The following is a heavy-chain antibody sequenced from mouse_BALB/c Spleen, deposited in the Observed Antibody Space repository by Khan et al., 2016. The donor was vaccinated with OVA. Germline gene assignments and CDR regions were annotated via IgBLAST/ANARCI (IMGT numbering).Heavy chain of an antibody. CDR3: VRSFHHGSSTWFAY. D-gene: IGHD1-1*01. Sequence: QVQLQQSGAELVKPGASVKLSCKASGYPLTSYWLHWVKQRPGQGLEWIGEIDPSDSYTNYNQKFKGKATGPVDKSSSTTCLQLSSLPSEDSAVSYGVRSFHHGSSTWFAYWGQGTLVPVAA. J-gene: IGHJ3*01. V-gene: IGHV1-69*02. CDR1: GYPLTSYW. CDR2: IDPSDSYT.